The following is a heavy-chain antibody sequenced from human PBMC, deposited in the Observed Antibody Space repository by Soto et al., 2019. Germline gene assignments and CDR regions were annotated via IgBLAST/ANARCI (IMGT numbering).Heavy chain of an antibody. CDR2: LYWDDDE. Sequence: QITLKESGPPLVKPTQTLTLTCTFSGFSLNTRGVGVAWIRQPPGKALEWLALLYWDDDEGYNPSLRSRLTITKDTSKNQVVLTMNNMDPVDTATYYCAHRPRGYSYHFDYWGQGTLVTVSS. CDR3: AHRPRGYSYHFDY. J-gene: IGHJ4*02. V-gene: IGHV2-5*02. D-gene: IGHD5-18*01. CDR1: GFSLNTRGVG.